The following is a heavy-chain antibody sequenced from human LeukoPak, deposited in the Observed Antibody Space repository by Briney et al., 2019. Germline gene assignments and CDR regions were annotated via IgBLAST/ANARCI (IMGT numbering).Heavy chain of an antibody. Sequence: ASVKVSCKASGYTFTGYYVHWVRQAPGQGLEWMGWINPNSGDTNFAQKFQGRVTMTRDTSISTAYMELSRLRSDDTAVYYCARGVNYDLLTGYQTPSHLSDYWGQGTLVTVSS. D-gene: IGHD3-9*01. CDR1: GYTFTGYY. CDR2: INPNSGDT. CDR3: ARGVNYDLLTGYQTPSHLSDY. J-gene: IGHJ4*02. V-gene: IGHV1-2*02.